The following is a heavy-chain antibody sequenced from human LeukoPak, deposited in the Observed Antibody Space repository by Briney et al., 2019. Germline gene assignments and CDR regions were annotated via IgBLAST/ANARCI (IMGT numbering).Heavy chain of an antibody. J-gene: IGHJ5*02. V-gene: IGHV4-31*03. Sequence: SQTLSLTCTVSGGSISSGGYYWSWIRQHPGKGLEWIGYIYYSGSTYYNPSLKSRVTISVDTSKNQFSLKLSSVTAADTAVYYCARDAFYYDSSGYLFDPWGQGTLVTVSS. CDR3: ARDAFYYDSSGYLFDP. CDR1: GGSISSGGYY. CDR2: IYYSGST. D-gene: IGHD3-22*01.